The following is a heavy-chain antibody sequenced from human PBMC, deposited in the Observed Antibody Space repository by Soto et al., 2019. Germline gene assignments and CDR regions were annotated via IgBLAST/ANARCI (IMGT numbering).Heavy chain of an antibody. CDR3: SRARGLYFFDY. CDR1: GGSISSSSYY. Sequence: PSDTLSLTCTVSGGSISSSSYYWGWIRQPPGKGLEWIGSIYYSGSTYYNPSLKSRVTISVDTSKNQFSLKLSSVTAVDTALYYCSRARGLYFFDYWGQGTLVTVSS. J-gene: IGHJ4*02. D-gene: IGHD3-10*01. CDR2: IYYSGST. V-gene: IGHV4-39*01.